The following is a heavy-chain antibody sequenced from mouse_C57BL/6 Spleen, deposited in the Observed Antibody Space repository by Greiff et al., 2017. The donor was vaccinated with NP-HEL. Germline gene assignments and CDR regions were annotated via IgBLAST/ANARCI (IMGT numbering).Heavy chain of an antibody. V-gene: IGHV1-64*01. J-gene: IGHJ4*01. CDR2: IHPNSGST. D-gene: IGHD2-14*01. Sequence: QVQLQQPGAVLVKPGASVTLSCKASGYTFTSYWMHWVKLRPGQGLEWIGMIHPNSGSTNSNEKFTSTATLTVDKSSSTAYMQLSSLTSEDSAVYYCARRYDLKDYYAMDDWGQGTSVTVSS. CDR1: GYTFTSYW. CDR3: ARRYDLKDYYAMDD.